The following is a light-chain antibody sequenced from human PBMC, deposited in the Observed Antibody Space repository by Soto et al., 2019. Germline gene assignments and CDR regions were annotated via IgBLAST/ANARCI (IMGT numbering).Light chain of an antibody. CDR3: QQYHNWPPWT. Sequence: EIVMTQSPVTLSVSPGESATLSCRASETINSNLAWYQQNPGQAPRLLIYGASTRATGIPARFSGSGSGTEFTLTISSLQSEDFAVYYCQQYHNWPPWTFGQGTKVEIK. J-gene: IGKJ1*01. CDR1: ETINSN. V-gene: IGKV3-15*01. CDR2: GAS.